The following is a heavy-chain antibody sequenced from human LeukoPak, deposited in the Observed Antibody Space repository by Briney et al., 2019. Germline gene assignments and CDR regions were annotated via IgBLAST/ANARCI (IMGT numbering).Heavy chain of an antibody. D-gene: IGHD2-21*02. Sequence: GGSLRLSCAASRFTFSDFSMNWVRQAPGKGLEWVSSISGSGKYIYYADLVKGRFTISRDNAKNSLYLQMNSLRAEDTAVYYCARVAYCGGDCYHSEGRRNWYFDLWGRGTLVTVSS. CDR3: ARVAYCGGDCYHSEGRRNWYFDL. CDR2: ISGSGKYI. CDR1: RFTFSDFS. J-gene: IGHJ2*01. V-gene: IGHV3-21*01.